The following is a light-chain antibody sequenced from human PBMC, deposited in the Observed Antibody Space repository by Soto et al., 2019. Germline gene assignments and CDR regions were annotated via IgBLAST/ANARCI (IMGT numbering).Light chain of an antibody. Sequence: DIRMTQSPSSLSSCLLDIVTFTCQASQDIKNYLNWYQQKSGKAPKILISDASILENGVPSRFSGTGSGTEFTLTISNLQPDDFATYFCQQYNSFSLITFGQGTRLEI. CDR2: DAS. CDR1: QDIKNY. CDR3: QQYNSFSLIT. V-gene: IGKV1-33*01. J-gene: IGKJ5*01.